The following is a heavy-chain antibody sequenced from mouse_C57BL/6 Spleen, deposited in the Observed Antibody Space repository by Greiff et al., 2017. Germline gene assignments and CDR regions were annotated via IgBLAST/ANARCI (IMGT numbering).Heavy chain of an antibody. J-gene: IGHJ1*03. CDR3: AFYDGYPHWYFDV. Sequence: EVQLQQSGPELVKPGASVKISCKASGYTFTDYYMNWVKQSHGKSLEWIGDINPNNGGTSYNQKFKGKATLTVDKSSSTAYMELRSLTSEDSAVYYCAFYDGYPHWYFDVWGTGTTVTVSS. CDR1: GYTFTDYY. V-gene: IGHV1-26*01. D-gene: IGHD2-3*01. CDR2: INPNNGGT.